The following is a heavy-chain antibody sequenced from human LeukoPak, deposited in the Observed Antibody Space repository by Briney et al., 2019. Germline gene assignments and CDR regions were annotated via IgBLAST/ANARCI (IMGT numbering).Heavy chain of an antibody. J-gene: IGHJ5*02. CDR1: GYIFTSYW. V-gene: IGHV5-51*01. CDR2: IHPGDSDP. Sequence: GESLKISCRASGYIFTSYWLGWVRQTPDKGLEWVGIIHPGDSDPRYSPSFQGQVTISVDRSISTAYLQWSSLKASDTAMYYCARQAGGSYLVWFDPWGQGTLVTVSS. CDR3: ARQAGGSYLVWFDP. D-gene: IGHD1-26*01.